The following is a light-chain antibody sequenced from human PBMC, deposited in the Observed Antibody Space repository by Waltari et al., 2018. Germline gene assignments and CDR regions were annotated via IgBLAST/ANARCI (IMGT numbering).Light chain of an antibody. V-gene: IGLV2-23*02. J-gene: IGLJ1*01. CDR3: CSYAGANTYV. CDR1: CSYVGSYNL. CDR2: EVS. Sequence: QSALTQPASLSGRPSQSRTFSCTVTCSYVGSYNLVPWYQHHPAMAPNLMIHEVSKRPSGVSNRFSGSKSGNTASLTISGLQAEDEADYYCCSYAGANTYVFGSGTKVTVL.